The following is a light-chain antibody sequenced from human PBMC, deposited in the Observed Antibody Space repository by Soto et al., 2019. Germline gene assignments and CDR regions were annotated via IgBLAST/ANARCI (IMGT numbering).Light chain of an antibody. CDR1: QSVISSY. V-gene: IGKV3-20*01. J-gene: IGKJ1*01. CDR3: QQYNSYSWT. Sequence: LTQSPCSLSSSPGDRVTLSCRASQSVISSYLAWYQQKPGQAPRLLIYGASSRATGIPDRFSGSGSGTEFTLTISSLQPDDFAIYFCQQYNSYSWTFGQGTKVDIK. CDR2: GAS.